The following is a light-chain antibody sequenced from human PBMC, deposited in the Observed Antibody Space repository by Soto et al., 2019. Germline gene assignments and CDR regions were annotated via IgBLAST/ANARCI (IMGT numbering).Light chain of an antibody. CDR1: QSISSW. CDR3: QQYNSYPWT. CDR2: DAS. J-gene: IGKJ1*01. V-gene: IGKV1-5*01. Sequence: DIQMTQSPSTLSGSVGDRVTITCRASQSISSWLAWYQQKPGKAPKLLIYDASSLESGVPSRFSGSGFGTEFTLTITSLQPDDFATYYCQQYNSYPWTFGQGTKVDIK.